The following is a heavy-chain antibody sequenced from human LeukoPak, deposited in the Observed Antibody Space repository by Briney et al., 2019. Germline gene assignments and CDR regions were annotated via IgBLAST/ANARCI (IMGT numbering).Heavy chain of an antibody. V-gene: IGHV3-48*01. J-gene: IGHJ4*02. CDR2: INHNGEMI. Sequence: GGSLRLSCAASGFTFSNYVMSWVRQAPGKGLEWVSYINHNGEMIFYPDFVKGRFTISRDNAKNSLYLQMNSLRAEDTAVYYCARDPDYGGAGAFFDSWGQGTLVTVSS. CDR1: GFTFSNYV. D-gene: IGHD4-23*01. CDR3: ARDPDYGGAGAFFDS.